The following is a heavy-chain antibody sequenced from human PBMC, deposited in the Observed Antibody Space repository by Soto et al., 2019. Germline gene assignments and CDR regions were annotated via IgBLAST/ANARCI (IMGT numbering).Heavy chain of an antibody. J-gene: IGHJ6*02. CDR1: GYSFTSYW. V-gene: IGHV5-51*01. D-gene: IGHD4-4*01. CDR2: IYPGDSDT. CDR3: ARIRGGHDYSTGYYYYYGMDV. Sequence: GESLKISCKGSGYSFTSYWIGWVRQMPGKGLEWMGIIYPGDSDTRYSPSFQGQVTISADKSISTAYLQWSSLKASDTAMYYWARIRGGHDYSTGYYYYYGMDVWGQGTTVTVSS.